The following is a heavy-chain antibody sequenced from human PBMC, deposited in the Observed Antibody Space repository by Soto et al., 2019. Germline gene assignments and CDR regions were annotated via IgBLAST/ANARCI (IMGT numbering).Heavy chain of an antibody. D-gene: IGHD3-3*01. V-gene: IGHV3-30*04. Sequence: WGSLRLSCAASGFTFNSYSMHWVRQAPGKGLEWVAVVSGNVTNKYYAVSVKGRFTISRDTSKNTLYLQMNSLRAEDTAVCYCARGTNGFWSSYYTPGYYCFDNLGKGTMVNVSS. CDR1: GFTFNSYS. J-gene: IGHJ4*02. CDR2: VSGNVTNK. CDR3: ARGTNGFWSSYYTPGYYCFDN.